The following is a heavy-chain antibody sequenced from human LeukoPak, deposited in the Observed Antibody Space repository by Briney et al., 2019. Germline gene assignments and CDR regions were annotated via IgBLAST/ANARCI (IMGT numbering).Heavy chain of an antibody. D-gene: IGHD4-11*01. V-gene: IGHV4-34*09. J-gene: IGHJ5*02. CDR1: GASFSGYY. CDR2: INHSGST. Sequence: SETLSLTCAVYGASFSGYYWSWIRQPPGKGLEWIGEINHSGSTNYNPSLESRVTISVDTSKNQFSLKLNSVTAADTAVYYCARGASNYGSFWFDPWGQGTLVTVSS. CDR3: ARGASNYGSFWFDP.